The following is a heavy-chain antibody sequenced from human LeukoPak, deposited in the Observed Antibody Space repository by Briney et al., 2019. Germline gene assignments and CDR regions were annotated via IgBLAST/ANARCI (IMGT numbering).Heavy chain of an antibody. CDR1: GFTFDDYG. V-gene: IGHV3-20*04. CDR2: INWNGGST. Sequence: GGSLRLSCAASGFTFDDYGMSWVRQAPGKGLEWVSGINWNGGSTGYADSVKGRFTISRDNAKNSLYLQMNSLRAEDTALYYCXXXXXXXXXXXXXSNYYYYYYMDVWGKGTTVTVSS. J-gene: IGHJ6*03. CDR3: XXXXXXXXXXXXXSNYYYYYYMDV.